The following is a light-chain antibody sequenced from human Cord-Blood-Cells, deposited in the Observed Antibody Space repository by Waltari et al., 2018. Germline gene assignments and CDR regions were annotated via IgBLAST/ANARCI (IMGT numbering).Light chain of an antibody. CDR1: QSISSY. V-gene: IGKV1-39*01. CDR2: AAS. Sequence: DIQMTQSPSSLSASVGDRVPITCRASQSISSYLNWYQQKPGKAPKLLIYAASSLQSGVPSRFSGSGSGTDFTLTISSLQPEDFATYYCQQSYSTLTFGGGTKEEIK. CDR3: QQSYSTLT. J-gene: IGKJ4*01.